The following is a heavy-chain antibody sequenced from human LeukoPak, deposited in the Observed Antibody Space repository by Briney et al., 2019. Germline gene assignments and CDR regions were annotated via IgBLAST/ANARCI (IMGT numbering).Heavy chain of an antibody. V-gene: IGHV3-64*01. D-gene: IGHD3-10*01. Sequence: GGSLRLSCAASGFIFSIYAMHWVRESPGKGLEYVSAISSNGGSTYYANSVKGRFTISRDNSKNTLYLQMGSLRAEDMAVYYCATNTMVRGVLNYWGQGTLVTVSS. J-gene: IGHJ4*02. CDR1: GFIFSIYA. CDR2: ISSNGGST. CDR3: ATNTMVRGVLNY.